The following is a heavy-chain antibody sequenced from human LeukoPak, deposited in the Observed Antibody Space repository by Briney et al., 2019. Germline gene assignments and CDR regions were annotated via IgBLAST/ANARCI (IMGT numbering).Heavy chain of an antibody. Sequence: GGSLRLSCAASGFTFSTYEMNWVRQAPGKGLEWVSYISSSGTVIYYADSVKGRFTISRDNAKKSLYLQMNSLRAEDTAVYYCAREPTIPYFDYLGQGTLVTVPS. CDR1: GFTFSTYE. D-gene: IGHD4/OR15-4a*01. CDR3: AREPTIPYFDY. V-gene: IGHV3-48*03. J-gene: IGHJ4*02. CDR2: ISSSGTVI.